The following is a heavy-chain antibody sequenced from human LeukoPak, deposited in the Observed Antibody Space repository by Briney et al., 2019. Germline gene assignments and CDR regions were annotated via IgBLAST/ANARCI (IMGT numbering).Heavy chain of an antibody. V-gene: IGHV3-23*01. D-gene: IGHD3-10*01. Sequence: GGSLRLSCAASGFTFSNFAMNWVRQAPGKGLEWVSTISGSGGSPYYADSVKGRFTISRDNSKNTLSLQMNSLRAEDTAVYYCASRSGRLPYYFDYWGQGTLVTVSS. J-gene: IGHJ4*02. CDR3: ASRSGRLPYYFDY. CDR1: GFTFSNFA. CDR2: ISGSGGSP.